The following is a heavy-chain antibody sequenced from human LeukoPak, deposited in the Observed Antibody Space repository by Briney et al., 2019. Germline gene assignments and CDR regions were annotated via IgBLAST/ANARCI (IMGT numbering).Heavy chain of an antibody. CDR1: GYTFSSYG. D-gene: IGHD2-2*01. V-gene: IGHV1-18*01. J-gene: IGHJ3*02. CDR3: TRGSSTSWRYDAFDM. CDR2: DSAYNGNT. Sequence: ASVKVSCKASGYTFSSYGFSWVRQAPGQGPEWMGWDSAYNGNTNYAQNLQGRVTMTTDTSTSIAYMELRSLRSDDTAVYYCTRGSSTSWRYDAFDMWGQGTMVTVSS.